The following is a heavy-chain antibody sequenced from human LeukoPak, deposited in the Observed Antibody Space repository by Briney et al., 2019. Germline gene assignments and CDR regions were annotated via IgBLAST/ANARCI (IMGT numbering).Heavy chain of an antibody. D-gene: IGHD3-3*01. J-gene: IGHJ5*02. CDR2: IYYSGTT. CDR1: RGSISSSNYY. V-gene: IGHV4-39*07. CDR3: ARDQAPYDFWSGLSRWFDP. Sequence: SETLSLTCSVSRGSISSSNYYWGWIRQPPGKGLEWIGNIYYSGTTYYNPSLPSLKSRVTILIDTSKNQFSLRLRSVTAADTAVYYCARDQAPYDFWSGLSRWFDPWGQGTLVTVSS.